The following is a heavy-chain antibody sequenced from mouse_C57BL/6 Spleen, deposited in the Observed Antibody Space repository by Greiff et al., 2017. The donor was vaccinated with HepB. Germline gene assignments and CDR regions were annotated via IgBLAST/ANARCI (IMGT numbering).Heavy chain of an antibody. CDR1: GFTFSDYG. Sequence: DVHLVESGGGLVKPGGSLKLSCAASGFTFSDYGMHWVRQAPEKGLEWVAYISSGSSTIYYADTVKGRFTISRDNAKNTLFLQMTSLRSEDTAMYYCARDYYGSSLSYAMDYWGQGTSVTVSS. V-gene: IGHV5-17*01. D-gene: IGHD1-1*01. CDR3: ARDYYGSSLSYAMDY. J-gene: IGHJ4*01. CDR2: ISSGSSTI.